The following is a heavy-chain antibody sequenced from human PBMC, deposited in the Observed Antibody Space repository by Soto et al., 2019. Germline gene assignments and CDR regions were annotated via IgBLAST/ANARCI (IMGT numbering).Heavy chain of an antibody. Sequence: SVKVSCKASGYAFTSYDINWVRQATGQGLEWMGWMNPNSGNTGYAQKFQGRVTMTRNTSISTAYMELSSLRSEDTAVYYCARGVQLLWFGELLADYYHYYMDVWGKGTTVTVSS. V-gene: IGHV1-8*01. D-gene: IGHD3-10*01. CDR1: GYAFTSYD. CDR2: MNPNSGNT. CDR3: ARGVQLLWFGELLADYYHYYMDV. J-gene: IGHJ6*03.